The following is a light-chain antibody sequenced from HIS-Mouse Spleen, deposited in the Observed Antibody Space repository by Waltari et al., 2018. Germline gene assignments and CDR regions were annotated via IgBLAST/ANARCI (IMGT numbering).Light chain of an antibody. CDR2: DFS. CDR1: RSDVWVYNY. J-gene: IGLJ3*02. V-gene: IGLV2-14*03. CDR3: SSYTSSSTWV. Sequence: QSALTQRTLVSASSGPSITISRTGTRSDVWVYNYVPWYQQHPAKAPKLMIYDFSNRPSGVSNRFSGSKSGNTASLTISGLQAEDEADYYCSSYTSSSTWVFGGGTKLTVL.